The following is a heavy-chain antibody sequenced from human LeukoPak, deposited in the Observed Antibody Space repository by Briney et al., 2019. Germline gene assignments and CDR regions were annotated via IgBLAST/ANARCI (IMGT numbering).Heavy chain of an antibody. CDR3: ARRRDTYYYDSSGYRRGYYFDY. V-gene: IGHV4-34*01. J-gene: IGHJ4*02. D-gene: IGHD3-22*01. Sequence: PSETLSLTCAVYGGSFSGYYWSWIRQPPGKGLEWIGEINHSGSNNYNPSLKSRVTISVDTSKNQFSLKLSSVTAADTAVYYCARRRDTYYYDSSGYRRGYYFDYWGQGTLVTVSS. CDR2: INHSGSN. CDR1: GGSFSGYY.